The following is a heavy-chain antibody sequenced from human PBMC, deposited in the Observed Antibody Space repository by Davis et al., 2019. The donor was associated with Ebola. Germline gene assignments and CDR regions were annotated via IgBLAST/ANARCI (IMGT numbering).Heavy chain of an antibody. Sequence: GESLKISCAVSGFTFSRYGMHWVRQAPGKGLEWVAVISDDGSNKYYADSVKGRFTISRDNSKNTLYLQMNSLRAEDTAVYYCAKGIVVFYGMDVWGKGTTVTVSS. CDR1: GFTFSRYG. CDR2: ISDDGSNK. J-gene: IGHJ6*04. D-gene: IGHD3-22*01. CDR3: AKGIVVFYGMDV. V-gene: IGHV3-30*18.